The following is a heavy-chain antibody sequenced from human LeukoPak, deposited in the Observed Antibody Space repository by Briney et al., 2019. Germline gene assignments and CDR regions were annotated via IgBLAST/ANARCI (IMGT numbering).Heavy chain of an antibody. J-gene: IGHJ4*02. D-gene: IGHD3-3*01. CDR3: ARGRSYDFWSGYHIGQLAYFDY. CDR2: INHRGST. Sequence: PSETLSLTCAVYGGSFSGYYWSWIRQPPGKGLEWIGEINHRGSTNYNPSLKSRVTISVDTSKNQFSLKLSSVTAADTAVYYCARGRSYDFWSGYHIGQLAYFDYWGQGTLVTVSS. CDR1: GGSFSGYY. V-gene: IGHV4-34*01.